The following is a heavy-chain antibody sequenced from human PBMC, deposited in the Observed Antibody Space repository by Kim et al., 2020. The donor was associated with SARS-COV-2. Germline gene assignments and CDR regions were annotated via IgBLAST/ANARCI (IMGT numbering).Heavy chain of an antibody. J-gene: IGHJ4*02. CDR2: FSYSGTT. CDR1: GASIKNSDSY. CDR3: ARQAPRLLWFGALGDFDY. D-gene: IGHD3-10*01. V-gene: IGHV4-39*01. Sequence: SETLSLTCSVSGASIKNSDSYWGWIRQSPGKGLEWIGSFSYSGTTYYNPSLKSRVTISVDTSNNHLSLTMRSATAADTALYYCARQAPRLLWFGALGDFDYGGQGTLFAVSS.